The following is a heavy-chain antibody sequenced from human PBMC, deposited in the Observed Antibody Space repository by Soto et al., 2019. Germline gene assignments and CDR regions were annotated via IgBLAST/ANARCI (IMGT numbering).Heavy chain of an antibody. CDR1: GFTVSSHY. CDR2: SYSGGST. CDR3: AGPSSGWSAHTGPGDCDL. Sequence: EVQLVETGGGLIQPGGSLRLSCAASGFTVSSHYMSWVRQAPGKGLEWVSVSYSGGSTYYADSVKGRFTISRDKSKNTLYLQMNSLRAEDTAVYYCAGPSSGWSAHTGPGDCDLWGRGTLVTVSS. V-gene: IGHV3-53*02. J-gene: IGHJ2*01. D-gene: IGHD6-19*01.